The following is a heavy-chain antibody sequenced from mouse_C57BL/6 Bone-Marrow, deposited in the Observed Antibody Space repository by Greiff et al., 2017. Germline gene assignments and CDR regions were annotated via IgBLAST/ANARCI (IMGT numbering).Heavy chain of an antibody. CDR1: GHTFTSYG. CDR2: IYPRSGNT. CDR3: AKEEVDSSGYVGY. J-gene: IGHJ2*01. D-gene: IGHD3-2*02. V-gene: IGHV1-81*01. Sequence: QVQLQQSGAELARPGASVKLSCKASGHTFTSYGISWVKQRTGQGLEWIGEIYPRSGNTYYNEKFKGKATLTADKSSSTAYMELRSLTSEDSAVYFCAKEEVDSSGYVGYWGQGTTLTVSS.